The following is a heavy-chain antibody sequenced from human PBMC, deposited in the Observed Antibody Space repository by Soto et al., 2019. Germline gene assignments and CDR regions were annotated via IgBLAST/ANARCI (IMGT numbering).Heavy chain of an antibody. J-gene: IGHJ4*02. V-gene: IGHV3-49*03. Sequence: PGGSLRLSCTTSGFNFGELVMSWFRQVPGKGLEWVALVRRKKYGATTENAPSVKGRFLASRDASTSIAYLQTTSQKFEDTATYYCARGNSAQHWGPGTLVTVSS. CDR3: ARGNSAQH. CDR1: GFNFGELV. CDR2: VRRKKYGATT. D-gene: IGHD1-7*01.